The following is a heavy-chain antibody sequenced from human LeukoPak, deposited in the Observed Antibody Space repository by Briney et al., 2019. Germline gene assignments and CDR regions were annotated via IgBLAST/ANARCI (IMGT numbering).Heavy chain of an antibody. V-gene: IGHV4-30-4*08. CDR3: ATSRGPWELLLPDY. J-gene: IGHJ4*02. D-gene: IGHD1-26*01. CDR1: GGSISSGDYY. Sequence: SETLSLTCTVSGGSISSGDYYWSWIRQPPGKGLEWIGYIYYSGSTYYNPSLKSRVTISVDTSKNQFSLKLSSVTAADTAVYYCATSRGPWELLLPDYWGQGTLVTVSS. CDR2: IYYSGST.